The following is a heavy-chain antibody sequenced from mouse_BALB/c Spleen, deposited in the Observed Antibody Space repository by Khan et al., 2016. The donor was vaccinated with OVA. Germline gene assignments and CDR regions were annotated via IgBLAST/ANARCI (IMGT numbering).Heavy chain of an antibody. J-gene: IGHJ3*01. Sequence: VQLQQSGPELMKPGTSVKISCKASGYSFTTYYIHWVMQSHETSLEWIGYIDPFSGGTTYNQKFKGKATLTVDQSSSTAYIHLSNLTSEDSAVYYCTRQGYVAWFNYWGQGTLVTVSA. CDR2: IDPFSGGT. D-gene: IGHD2-2*01. CDR1: GYSFTTYY. V-gene: IGHV1S135*01. CDR3: TRQGYVAWFNY.